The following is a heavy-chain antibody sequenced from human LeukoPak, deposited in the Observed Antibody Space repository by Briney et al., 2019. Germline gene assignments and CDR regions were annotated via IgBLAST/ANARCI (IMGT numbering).Heavy chain of an antibody. V-gene: IGHV1-2*06. CDR2: INPNSGGT. J-gene: IGHJ4*02. CDR3: ARVSLRIAVAGSNFDY. Sequence: GASVKVSCKASGYTFTGYYMHWLRQAPGQGLEWMGRINPNSGGTNYAQKFQGRVTMTRDTSISTAYMELSRLRSDDTAVYYCARVSLRIAVAGSNFDYWGQGTLVTVSS. D-gene: IGHD6-19*01. CDR1: GYTFTGYY.